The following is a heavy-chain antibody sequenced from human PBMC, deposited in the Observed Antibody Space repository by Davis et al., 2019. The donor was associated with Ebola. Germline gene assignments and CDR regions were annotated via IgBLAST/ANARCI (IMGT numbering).Heavy chain of an antibody. V-gene: IGHV3-9*01. CDR1: GFTFDDYA. D-gene: IGHD1-1*01. Sequence: FLKISCAASGFTFDDYAMHWVRQAPGKGLEWVSGISWNSGSIGYADSVKGRFTISRDNAKNSLYLQMNSLRDEDTAVYFCARDLAYLEGNYYMDVWGKGTTVTVSS. J-gene: IGHJ6*03. CDR2: ISWNSGSI. CDR3: ARDLAYLEGNYYMDV.